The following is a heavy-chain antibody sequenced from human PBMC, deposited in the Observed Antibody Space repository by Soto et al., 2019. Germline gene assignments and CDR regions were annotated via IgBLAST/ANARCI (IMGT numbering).Heavy chain of an antibody. D-gene: IGHD6-25*01. V-gene: IGHV3-21*01. CDR1: GFTFSSYS. CDR3: ASDLGSATRYFDY. J-gene: IGHJ4*02. CDR2: ISSSSSYT. Sequence: EVQLVESGGGLVKPGGSLRLSCAASGFTFSSYSMNWVRQAPGKGLEWVASISSSSSYTYYADSVKGRFTISRDNAKNSLYLQMNSLSAEETAVYYCASDLGSATRYFDYWGQGTLVTVSS.